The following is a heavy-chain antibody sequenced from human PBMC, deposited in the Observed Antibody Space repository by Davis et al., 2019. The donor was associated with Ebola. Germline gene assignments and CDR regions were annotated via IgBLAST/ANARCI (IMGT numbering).Heavy chain of an antibody. D-gene: IGHD4-17*01. Sequence: GESLKISCKGSGYSFTSYWIGWVRQMPGKGLEWMGIIYPGDSDTSYSPSFQGQVTISADKSISTAYLQWSSLKASDTAMYYCARQMTTVTTWGWFDPWGQGTLVTVSS. V-gene: IGHV5-51*01. CDR3: ARQMTTVTTWGWFDP. CDR1: GYSFTSYW. CDR2: IYPGDSDT. J-gene: IGHJ5*02.